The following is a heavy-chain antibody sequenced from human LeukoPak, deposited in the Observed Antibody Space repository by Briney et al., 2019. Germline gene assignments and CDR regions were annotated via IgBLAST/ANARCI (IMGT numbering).Heavy chain of an antibody. CDR1: GYTFTSYY. Sequence: ASVKVSCKASGYTFTSYYMHWVRQAPGQGLEWMGIINPSGGSTSYAQKFQGRVTMTRDTSTSTVYMELSSLRSEDTAVYYCARDMGERYCSGGSCYAPVSVDYGMDVWGQGTTVTVSS. CDR3: ARDMGERYCSGGSCYAPVSVDYGMDV. J-gene: IGHJ6*02. CDR2: INPSGGST. D-gene: IGHD2-15*01. V-gene: IGHV1-46*01.